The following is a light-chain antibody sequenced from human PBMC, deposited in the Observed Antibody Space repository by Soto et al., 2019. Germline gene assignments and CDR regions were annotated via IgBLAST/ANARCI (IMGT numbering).Light chain of an antibody. CDR1: QRVSNNY. CDR3: QQYGSSGT. CDR2: HAS. Sequence: DIVLTQSPGTPSPSPEERATLSCSASQRVSNNYLSFYQQTPGHPTRLLIYHASNTATGIPDRCSGNGSGTDFTLTISRLKPENNAGYYYQQYGSSGTCSQGTKVDIK. J-gene: IGKJ1*01. V-gene: IGKV3-20*01.